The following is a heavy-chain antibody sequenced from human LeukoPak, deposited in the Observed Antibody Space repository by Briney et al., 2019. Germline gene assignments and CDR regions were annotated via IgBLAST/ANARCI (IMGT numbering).Heavy chain of an antibody. CDR2: INPTGGST. CDR1: GYTFPRYF. Sequence: ASVKVSCKASGYTFPRYFMHWVRQAPGQGLEWMGIINPTGGSTPYAQKFQGRVPMTRDTSTSTVYMELSSLRSDDTAVYYCARTAARRFDYWGQGTLVTVSS. D-gene: IGHD6-6*01. J-gene: IGHJ4*02. CDR3: ARTAARRFDY. V-gene: IGHV1-46*01.